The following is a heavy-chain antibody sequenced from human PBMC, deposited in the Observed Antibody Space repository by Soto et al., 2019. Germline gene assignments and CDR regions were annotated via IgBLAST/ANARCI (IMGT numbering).Heavy chain of an antibody. Sequence: ASVKVSCKASGYTFTVYYMHWVRQAPGQGLEWMGWINPKSGGTMYPQKFQGRVTMTWDTSITTAYMALTRLRSDDTAVYYCARDLAKGGGSAGFDYWGQGSLVTVYS. CDR2: INPKSGGT. J-gene: IGHJ4*02. CDR1: GYTFTVYY. CDR3: ARDLAKGGGSAGFDY. D-gene: IGHD1-26*01. V-gene: IGHV1-2*02.